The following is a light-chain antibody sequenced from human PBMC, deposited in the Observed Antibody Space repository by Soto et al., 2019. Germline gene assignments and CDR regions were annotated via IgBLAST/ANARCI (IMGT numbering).Light chain of an antibody. V-gene: IGKV3-11*01. Sequence: ETVLTQSPGTLSLSPGETAIVSCRASQSVSSYLAWYQQKPGQAPRLLIYDASNRATGIPARFSGSGSGTDFTLTISSLEPEDFAVYYCQQRSNWLTFGGGTKVDI. J-gene: IGKJ4*01. CDR3: QQRSNWLT. CDR2: DAS. CDR1: QSVSSY.